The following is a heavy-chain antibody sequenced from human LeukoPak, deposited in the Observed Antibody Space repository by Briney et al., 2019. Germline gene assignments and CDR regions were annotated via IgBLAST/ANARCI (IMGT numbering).Heavy chain of an antibody. D-gene: IGHD3-22*01. CDR2: ISGSGGST. Sequence: GGSLRLSCAASGFTFSSYAMSWVRQAPGKGLGWVSAISGSGGSTYYADSVKGRFTISRDNSKNTLYLQMNSLRAEDTAVYYCAKDQYYYDSSGYYLYWGQGTLVTVSS. CDR1: GFTFSSYA. V-gene: IGHV3-23*01. CDR3: AKDQYYYDSSGYYLY. J-gene: IGHJ4*02.